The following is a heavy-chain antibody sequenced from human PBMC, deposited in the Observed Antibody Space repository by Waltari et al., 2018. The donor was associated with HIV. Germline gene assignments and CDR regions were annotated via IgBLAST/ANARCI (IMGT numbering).Heavy chain of an antibody. Sequence: QLQLRESGPGLVKPLETVALNCSVSGGSITSYIWSWYRQPPAKGLEWIRYIHSTGSTNYSPSLKSRVTISVDTSKTFFSLQLNSVTAADTAIYYCARGIFGGNPGYWGRGTLITVSS. CDR2: IHSTGST. D-gene: IGHD2-15*01. J-gene: IGHJ4*02. CDR1: GGSITSYI. CDR3: ARGIFGGNPGY. V-gene: IGHV4-59*01.